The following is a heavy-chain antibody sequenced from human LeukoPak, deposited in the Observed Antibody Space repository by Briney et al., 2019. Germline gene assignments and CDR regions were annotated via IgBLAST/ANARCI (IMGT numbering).Heavy chain of an antibody. CDR2: TYYRSYWYD. CDR1: GDSASSTSST. CDR3: ARGVSGVTYP. D-gene: IGHD2-21*02. V-gene: IGHV6-1*01. J-gene: IGHJ5*02. Sequence: SQTLSLTCAISGDSASSTSSTWSWIRQSPSRGLEWLGRTYYRSYWYDEYAESVKSRITISPDTSKNQFSLQLNSETPEDTAVYYCARGVSGVTYPWGQGTLVTVSS.